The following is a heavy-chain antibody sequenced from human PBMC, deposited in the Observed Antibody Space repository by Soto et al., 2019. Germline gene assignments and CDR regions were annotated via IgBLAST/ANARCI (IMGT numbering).Heavy chain of an antibody. J-gene: IGHJ1*01. CDR2: IYWDDDK. Sequence: QITLKESGPTLVKPTQTLTLTCTFSGFSLSTSGVGVGWIRQPPGKALEWLALIYWDDDKRYSPSLKSRLTINKXXSXNXXGLTMTNMDPLDTATYYCAHSILWLVPYYAEYFQHWGQGTLVTVSS. CDR3: AHSILWLVPYYAEYFQH. V-gene: IGHV2-5*02. CDR1: GFSLSTSGVG. D-gene: IGHD6-19*01.